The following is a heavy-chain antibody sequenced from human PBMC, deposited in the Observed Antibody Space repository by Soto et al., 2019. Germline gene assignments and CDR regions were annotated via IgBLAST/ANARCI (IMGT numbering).Heavy chain of an antibody. CDR1: GDSLDDDY. J-gene: IGHJ5*02. V-gene: IGHV4-34*01. D-gene: IGHD1-1*01. CDR2: VRANGNT. Sequence: QVHLKQWGAGLLKPSETLSPTCQLYGDSLDDDYWSWIRQAPGKGLELIGEVRANGNTNYNPSLLSGVPVSMDVSKNRFSLKQTSMTEADTAVNFCVGGGTWPSRFGPWGQGTLVTVSS. CDR3: VGGGTWPSRFGP.